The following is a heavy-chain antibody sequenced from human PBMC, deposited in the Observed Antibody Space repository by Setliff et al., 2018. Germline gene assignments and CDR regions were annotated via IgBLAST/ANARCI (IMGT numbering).Heavy chain of an antibody. D-gene: IGHD1-1*01. CDR1: GFGFTTFG. Sequence: GASVKVSCKTSGFGFTTFGFSWVRQAPGQGLEWLGSISPYSGNTNYPQWLQDRVTMTIDTSATTVYMELSSLRSEDTAVYYCARDRPHWTAAFDIWGQGTMVTVSS. CDR2: ISPYSGNT. CDR3: ARDRPHWTAAFDI. V-gene: IGHV1-18*01. J-gene: IGHJ3*02.